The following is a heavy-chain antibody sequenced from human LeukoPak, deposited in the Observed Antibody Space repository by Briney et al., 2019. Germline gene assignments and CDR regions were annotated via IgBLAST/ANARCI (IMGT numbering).Heavy chain of an antibody. CDR2: INHSGST. J-gene: IGHJ4*02. Sequence: SETLSLTCAVYGGSFSGYYWSWIRQPPGKGLEWIGEINHSGSTNYNPSLKSRVTISVDTSKNQFSLKLSSVTAADTAVYYCARGSRWFQDDYWGQGTLVTVSS. D-gene: IGHD2-15*01. CDR3: ARGSRWFQDDY. V-gene: IGHV4-34*01. CDR1: GGSFSGYY.